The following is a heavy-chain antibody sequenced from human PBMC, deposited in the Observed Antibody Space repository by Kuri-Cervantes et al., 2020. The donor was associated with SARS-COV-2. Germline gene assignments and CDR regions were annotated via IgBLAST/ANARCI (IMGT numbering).Heavy chain of an antibody. Sequence: GESLKISCAASGFTFSRFGMHWVRQLPGKGLESVAVVSSDGVNQSYGESVKGRFTVSRDNSNNMLYLQMSSLSADDTAVYYCAKDVGYFGGMDVWGQGTTVTVSS. D-gene: IGHD3-9*01. CDR1: GFTFSRFG. J-gene: IGHJ6*02. CDR2: VSSDGVNQ. V-gene: IGHV3-30*18. CDR3: AKDVGYFGGMDV.